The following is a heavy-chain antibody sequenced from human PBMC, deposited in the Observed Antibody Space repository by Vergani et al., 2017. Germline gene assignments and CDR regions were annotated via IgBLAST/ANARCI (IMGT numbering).Heavy chain of an antibody. Sequence: QVQLQQSGPGLVKPSQTLLLTCAISGDSVSSNSAAWNWIRQSPSRGLEWLGRTYYRSKWYNDYAVSVKSRITINPDTSKNQFSLQLNSVTAADTAVYYCARETRNRGEAVAGTRDAFDIWGQGTMVTVSS. CDR2: TYYRSKWYN. V-gene: IGHV6-1*01. D-gene: IGHD6-19*01. CDR1: GDSVSSNSAA. CDR3: ARETRNRGEAVAGTRDAFDI. J-gene: IGHJ3*02.